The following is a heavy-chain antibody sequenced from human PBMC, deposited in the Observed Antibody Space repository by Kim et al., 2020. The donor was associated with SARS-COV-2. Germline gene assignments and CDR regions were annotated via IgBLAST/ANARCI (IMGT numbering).Heavy chain of an antibody. D-gene: IGHD6-19*01. CDR3: AREKGDSSGWSLYYYYYGMDV. V-gene: IGHV1-18*04. Sequence: ASVKVSCKASGYTFTSYGISWVRQAPGQGLEWMGWISAYNGNTNYAQKLQGRVTMTTDTSTSTAYMELRSLRSDDTAVYYCAREKGDSSGWSLYYYYYGMDVWGQGTTVTVSS. J-gene: IGHJ6*02. CDR1: GYTFTSYG. CDR2: ISAYNGNT.